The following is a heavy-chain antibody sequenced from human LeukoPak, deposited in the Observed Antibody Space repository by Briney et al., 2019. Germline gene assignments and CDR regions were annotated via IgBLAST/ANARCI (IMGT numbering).Heavy chain of an antibody. CDR1: GYTFTSYD. Sequence: ASVKVSCKASGYTFTSYDINWVRQATGQGLEWMGWMNPNSGNTGYAQKFQGRVTMTRNTSISTAYMELSSLRSEDTAVYYCARGPRDGYDLETDCWGQGTLVTFSS. V-gene: IGHV1-8*01. CDR3: ARGPRDGYDLETDC. CDR2: MNPNSGNT. J-gene: IGHJ4*02. D-gene: IGHD5-12*01.